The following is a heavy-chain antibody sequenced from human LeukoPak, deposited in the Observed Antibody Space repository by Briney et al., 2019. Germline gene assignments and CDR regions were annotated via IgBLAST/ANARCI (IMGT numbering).Heavy chain of an antibody. CDR1: GFTFSSYS. CDR3: ARETYSSSWSYYFDY. CDR2: ISRTSSYI. V-gene: IGHV3-21*01. Sequence: GXSLRLSCAASGFTFSSYSMNWVRQAPGKGLEWVSSISRTSSYIYYADSVKGRFTICRDNAKNSLYLQLNSLRAEDTAVYYCARETYSSSWSYYFDYWGQGTLVTVSS. D-gene: IGHD6-13*01. J-gene: IGHJ4*02.